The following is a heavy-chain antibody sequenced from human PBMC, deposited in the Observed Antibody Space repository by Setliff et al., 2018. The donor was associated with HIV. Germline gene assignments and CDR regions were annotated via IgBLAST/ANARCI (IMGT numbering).Heavy chain of an antibody. Sequence: ASVKVSCKASGYTFTDYPVHWVRQAPGQRLEWMGWINAGNGDTKFSEKFQGRVTITRDTSASIAYMELSRLRSEDTAVYYCAKGGYYDSTGYYYYYLYYLDEWGKGTTVTVSS. CDR2: INAGNGDT. D-gene: IGHD3-22*01. V-gene: IGHV1-3*01. CDR3: AKGGYYDSTGYYYYYLYYLDE. J-gene: IGHJ6*03. CDR1: GYTFTDYP.